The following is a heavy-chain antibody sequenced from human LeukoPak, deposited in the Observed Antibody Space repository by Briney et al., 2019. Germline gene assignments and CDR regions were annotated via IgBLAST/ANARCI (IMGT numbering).Heavy chain of an antibody. Sequence: PGRSLRLSCAASGFTFDDYAMHWVRQAPGKGLEWVSGICWNSGSIGYADSVKGRFTISRDNAKNSLYLQMNSLRAEDTALYYCAKAGPYSSSWYTPYFDYWGQRTLVTVSS. J-gene: IGHJ4*02. D-gene: IGHD6-13*01. CDR3: AKAGPYSSSWYTPYFDY. CDR2: ICWNSGSI. V-gene: IGHV3-9*01. CDR1: GFTFDDYA.